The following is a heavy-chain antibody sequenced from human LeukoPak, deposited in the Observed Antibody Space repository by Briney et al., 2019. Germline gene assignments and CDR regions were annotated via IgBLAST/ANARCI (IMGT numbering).Heavy chain of an antibody. V-gene: IGHV4-59*10. CDR2: IYTSGST. Sequence: SETLSLTCAVYGGSFSGYYWSWIRQPPGKGLEWIGRIYTSGSTNYNPSLKSRVTISVDTSKNQFSLKLSSVTAADTAAYYCAREQVGYYDSSGYYYLGYYYYYMDVWGKGTTVTISS. J-gene: IGHJ6*03. D-gene: IGHD3-22*01. CDR3: AREQVGYYDSSGYYYLGYYYYYMDV. CDR1: GGSFSGYY.